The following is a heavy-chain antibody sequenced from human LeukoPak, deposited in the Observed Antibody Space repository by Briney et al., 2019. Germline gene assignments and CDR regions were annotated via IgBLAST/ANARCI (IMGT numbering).Heavy chain of an antibody. V-gene: IGHV4-39*07. CDR1: GDSISSNHYY. Sequence: SETLSLTCTVSGDSISSNHYYWGWIRQSPGKGLEYIGSIFYSGSTYYNPSLKSRVTISADTSKNPFSLNLTSVTAADTAVYYCARSTLFGVIILYFDCWGQGTLVTVSS. J-gene: IGHJ4*02. CDR3: ARSTLFGVIILYFDC. D-gene: IGHD3-3*01. CDR2: IFYSGST.